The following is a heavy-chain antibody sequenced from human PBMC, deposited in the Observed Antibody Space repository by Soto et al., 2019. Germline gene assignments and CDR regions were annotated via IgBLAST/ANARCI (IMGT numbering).Heavy chain of an antibody. CDR2: IYYSGST. J-gene: IGHJ4*02. CDR1: GGSISSYY. D-gene: IGHD3-10*01. CDR3: ASFSYYGSGSYKYYFDY. Sequence: PSETLSLTCTVSGGSISSYYWSWIRQSPGKGLEWIGYIYYSGSTNYNPSLKSRVTITVDTSKNQFSLKLSSVTAADTALFYCASFSYYGSGSYKYYFDYWGQGTLVTVSS. V-gene: IGHV4-59*08.